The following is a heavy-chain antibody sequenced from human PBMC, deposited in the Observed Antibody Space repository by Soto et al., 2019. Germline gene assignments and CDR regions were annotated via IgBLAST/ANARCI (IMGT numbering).Heavy chain of an antibody. J-gene: IGHJ6*02. D-gene: IGHD3-3*01. CDR1: GFTFSSYE. CDR2: ISSSGSTI. Sequence: PGGSLRLSCAASGFTFSSYEMNWVRQAPGKGLEWVSYISSSGSTIYYADSVKGRFTISRDNAKNSLYLQMNSLRAEDTAVYYCARARGYDFWSGYYNRGGYYYYGMDVWGQGTTVTVS. CDR3: ARARGYDFWSGYYNRGGYYYYGMDV. V-gene: IGHV3-48*03.